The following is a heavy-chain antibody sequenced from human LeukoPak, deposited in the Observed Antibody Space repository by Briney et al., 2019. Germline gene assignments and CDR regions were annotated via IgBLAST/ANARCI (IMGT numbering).Heavy chain of an antibody. CDR3: ARGGLEPVDY. V-gene: IGHV3-74*01. J-gene: IGHJ4*02. D-gene: IGHD1-1*01. CDR1: GFTFNTYW. CDR2: ISPEGSGI. Sequence: PAGSLRLSCSASGFTFNTYWKHWVRQAPAEGLEWVSRISPEGSGISYADSVRGRFTTSRDNAKNTLFLQMNSLRADDTAVYYCARGGLEPVDYWGQGTLVTVSS.